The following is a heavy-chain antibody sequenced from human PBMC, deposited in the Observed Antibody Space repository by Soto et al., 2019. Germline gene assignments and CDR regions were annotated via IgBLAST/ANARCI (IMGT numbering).Heavy chain of an antibody. V-gene: IGHV1-69*12. Sequence: QVQLVQSGAEVKKPGSSVKVSCKASGGTFSSYAISWVRQAPGQGLEWMGGIIPIFGTANYAQKFQGRVTITAXESXSXDYMELSSLRSEDTAVYYCARVRWELLSSTPHYFDYWGQGTLVTVSS. CDR2: IIPIFGTA. D-gene: IGHD1-26*01. CDR1: GGTFSSYA. J-gene: IGHJ4*02. CDR3: ARVRWELLSSTPHYFDY.